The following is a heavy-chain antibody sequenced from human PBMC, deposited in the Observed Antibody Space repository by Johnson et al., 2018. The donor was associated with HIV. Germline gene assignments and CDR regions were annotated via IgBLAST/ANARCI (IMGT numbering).Heavy chain of an antibody. Sequence: VQLVESGGGLVQPGRSLRVSCTASGFTFDDYAMNWFRQTPGRGLEWVGFIRSEAYGGTTEYAASVKGRVIISRDDSKSIAYLQMNSLKTEATGVYYCTRSSPRDSRSFEIWGQGTLVTVSS. CDR1: GFTFDDYA. J-gene: IGHJ3*02. V-gene: IGHV3-49*03. CDR3: TRSSPRDSRSFEI. D-gene: IGHD6-6*01. CDR2: IRSEAYGGTT.